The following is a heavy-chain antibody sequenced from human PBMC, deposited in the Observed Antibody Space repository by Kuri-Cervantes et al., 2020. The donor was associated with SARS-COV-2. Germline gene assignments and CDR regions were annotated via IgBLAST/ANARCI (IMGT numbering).Heavy chain of an antibody. CDR2: INPRGGST. Sequence: ASVKVSCKASGYTFSDYYMHWVRQAPGQGLEWMGIINPRGGSTNYAQKFQGRVTMTRNTSISTAYMELSSLRSEDTAVYYCARGLASAYQLLFYVYYYYYMDVWGKGTTVTVSS. D-gene: IGHD2-2*01. CDR1: GYTFSDYY. J-gene: IGHJ6*03. CDR3: ARGLASAYQLLFYVYYYYYMDV. V-gene: IGHV1-46*01.